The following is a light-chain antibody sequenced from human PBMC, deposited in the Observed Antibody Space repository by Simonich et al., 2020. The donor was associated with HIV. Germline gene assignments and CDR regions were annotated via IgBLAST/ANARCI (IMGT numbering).Light chain of an antibody. J-gene: IGLJ3*02. Sequence: QSALTQPASVSGSPGQSIPISCTGTSSDVGSYNLVSWYQQHPGKAPKLRIYEGSKRPSGVSNRFSGCKSGNTASLIISGLQAEDEADYYCCSYAGSSTLVFGGGTKLTVL. V-gene: IGLV2-23*01. CDR1: SSDVGSYNL. CDR3: CSYAGSSTLV. CDR2: EGS.